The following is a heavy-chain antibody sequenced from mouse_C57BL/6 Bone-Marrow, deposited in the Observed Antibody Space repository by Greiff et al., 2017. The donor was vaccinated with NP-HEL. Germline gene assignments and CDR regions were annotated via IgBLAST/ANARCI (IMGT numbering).Heavy chain of an antibody. V-gene: IGHV14-2*01. D-gene: IGHD2-1*01. CDR2: LDPEDGET. Sequence: VQLKQSGAELVKPGASVKLSCTASGFNIKDYYMHWVKQRPEQGLEWIGRLDPEDGETNYAPKFQGKATITADTSSNTAYLQLSSLTSEDTAVYYCAIYYGNYRWYFDVWGTGTTVTVSS. J-gene: IGHJ1*03. CDR3: AIYYGNYRWYFDV. CDR1: GFNIKDYY.